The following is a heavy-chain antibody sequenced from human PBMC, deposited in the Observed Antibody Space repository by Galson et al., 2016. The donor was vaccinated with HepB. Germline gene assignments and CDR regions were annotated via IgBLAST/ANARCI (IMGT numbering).Heavy chain of an antibody. CDR2: IGTAGDT. J-gene: IGHJ2*01. D-gene: IGHD4-17*01. CDR1: GFTFSSYD. V-gene: IGHV3-13*04. Sequence: SLRLSCAASGFTFSSYDMHWVRQATGKGLEWVSGIGTAGDTYYPGSVKGRFTISREDAKNSLYLQMNSLRAGDTAVYYCATSVYGDYRFDDWYFDLWGQGTLVTVSS. CDR3: ATSVYGDYRFDDWYFDL.